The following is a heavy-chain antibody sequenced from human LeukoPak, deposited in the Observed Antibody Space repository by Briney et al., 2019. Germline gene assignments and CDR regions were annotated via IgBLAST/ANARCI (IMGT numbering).Heavy chain of an antibody. D-gene: IGHD6-19*01. CDR2: IYDSGSN. V-gene: IGHV4-39*01. J-gene: IGHJ4*02. CDR3: ARQDSSGWYFNDY. Sequence: PSGTLSLTCTVSGGSITSISYYWGWIRQPPGKGLEWIGSIYDSGSNYYNPSLKTRVTVPVDTSKNQFSLKQSSMTAADTAVYYCARQDSSGWYFNDYWGQGTLVTVSS. CDR1: GGSITSISYY.